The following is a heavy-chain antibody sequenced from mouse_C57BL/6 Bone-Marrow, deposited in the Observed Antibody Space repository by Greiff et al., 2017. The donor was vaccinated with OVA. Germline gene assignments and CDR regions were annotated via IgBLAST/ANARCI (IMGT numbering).Heavy chain of an antibody. CDR3: ARPGGECYYAMDY. CDR1: GYTFTSYW. J-gene: IGHJ4*01. Sequence: VQLQQPGAELVMPGASVKLSCKASGYTFTSYWMHWVKQRPGQGLEWIGEIDPSDSYTNYNQKFKGKSPLTVDKSSSTAYMQLSSLTSEYSAVYYGARPGGECYYAMDYWGQGTSVTVAS. V-gene: IGHV1-69*01. CDR2: IDPSDSYT.